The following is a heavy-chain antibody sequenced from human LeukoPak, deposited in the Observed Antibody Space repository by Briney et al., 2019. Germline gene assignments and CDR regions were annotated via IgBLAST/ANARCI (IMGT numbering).Heavy chain of an antibody. J-gene: IGHJ6*03. CDR2: IHYSETT. CDR3: ARGRYQLLVYYYYMDV. CDR1: GGAISSSNYY. D-gene: IGHD2-2*01. Sequence: SETLSLTCTVYGGAISSSNYYWGWIRQPPGKGLEWIASIHYSETTYYNPSLKSRVTISVDTSKNHFSLKLSSVTAADTAVYYCARGRYQLLVYYYYMDVWGKGTTVTVSS. V-gene: IGHV4-39*02.